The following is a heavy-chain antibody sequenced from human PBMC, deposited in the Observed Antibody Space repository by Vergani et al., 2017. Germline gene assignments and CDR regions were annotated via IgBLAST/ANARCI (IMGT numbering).Heavy chain of an antibody. CDR2: ISSSSSTI. J-gene: IGHJ4*02. Sequence: EVQLVESGGGLVQPGGSLRLSCAASGFTFSSYSMNWVRQAPGKGLEWVSYISSSSSTIYYADSVKGRFTISRDNAKNSLYLQMNSLRAEDTAVYYCARVRSGSGSYIDYWGQGTLVTVSS. CDR3: ARVRSGSGSYIDY. CDR1: GFTFSSYS. V-gene: IGHV3-48*04. D-gene: IGHD3-10*01.